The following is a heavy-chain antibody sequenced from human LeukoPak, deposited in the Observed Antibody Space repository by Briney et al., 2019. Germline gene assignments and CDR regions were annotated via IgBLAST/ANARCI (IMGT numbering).Heavy chain of an antibody. CDR1: GGSITNYF. CDR2: ISTSGSP. J-gene: IGHJ5*02. D-gene: IGHD3-16*01. V-gene: IGHV4-4*07. Sequence: SETLSLTCTVSGGSITNYFWTWIRQPAGKGLEGSGRISTSGSPNYNPSLKSRGTMSVDISKNQFSQNMSSVTAPDTAVYYCARDDRVWGGNNWFDPWGQGALVTVSS. CDR3: ARDDRVWGGNNWFDP.